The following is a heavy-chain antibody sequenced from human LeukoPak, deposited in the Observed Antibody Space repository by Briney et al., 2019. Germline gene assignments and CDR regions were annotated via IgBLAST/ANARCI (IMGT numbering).Heavy chain of an antibody. CDR3: ARDISGFPHDY. D-gene: IGHD3-22*01. Sequence: GGSLRLSCAASGFTFSTYSINWVRQSPGKGLEWLSYISSSSSTIYYADSVKGRFTISRDNAKDSLYLQMNSLRAEDTAVYYCARDISGFPHDYWGQGTLVTVSS. J-gene: IGHJ4*02. CDR2: ISSSSSTI. CDR1: GFTFSTYS. V-gene: IGHV3-48*01.